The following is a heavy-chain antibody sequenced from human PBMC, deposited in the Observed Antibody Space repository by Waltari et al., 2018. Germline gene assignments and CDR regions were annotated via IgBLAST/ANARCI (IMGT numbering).Heavy chain of an antibody. CDR2: LLHYNGER. CDR1: GYTLTELS. V-gene: IGHV1-24*01. D-gene: IGHD5-12*01. Sequence: QVQLVQSGAEVKKPGASVKVSCKVSGYTLTELSMHWVRQAPGKGLEWMGGLLHYNGERNYAQKFQSRVTRTENTSTDTAYMELSRLRSEETAVYYCATGGVTSGQFDYWGQGTLVTVSS. CDR3: ATGGVTSGQFDY. J-gene: IGHJ4*02.